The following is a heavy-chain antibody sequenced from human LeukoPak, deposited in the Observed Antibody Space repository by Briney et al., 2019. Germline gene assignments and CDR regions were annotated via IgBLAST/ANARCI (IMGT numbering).Heavy chain of an antibody. CDR1: GGSISSGGYY. D-gene: IGHD2-15*01. CDR3: ARIVVVVAATYPDP. V-gene: IGHV4-31*03. Sequence: SETLSLTCTVSGGSISSGGYYWSWIRQHPGKGLEWIGYIYYSGSTYYNPSLKSRVTISVDTSKNQFSLKLSSVTAADTAVYYCARIVVVVAATYPDPWGQGTLVTDSS. J-gene: IGHJ5*02. CDR2: IYYSGST.